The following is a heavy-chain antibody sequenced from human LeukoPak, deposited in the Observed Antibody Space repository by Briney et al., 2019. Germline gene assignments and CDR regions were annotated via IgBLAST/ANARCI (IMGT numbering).Heavy chain of an antibody. CDR1: GFPFSSYE. J-gene: IGHJ4*02. D-gene: IGHD1-14*01. CDR2: ISSSGNSI. CDR3: ARGTGLDY. V-gene: IGHV3-48*03. Sequence: GGSLRLSCAASGFPFSSYEMNWVRQAPGKGLEWVSYISSSGNSIYYADSVRGRFTVSRDNANKSLYLHMNSLRAEDTAVYYCARGTGLDYWGQGTLVTVSS.